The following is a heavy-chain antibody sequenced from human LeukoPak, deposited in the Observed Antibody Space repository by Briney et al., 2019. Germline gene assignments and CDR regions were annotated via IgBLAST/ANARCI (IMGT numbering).Heavy chain of an antibody. Sequence: GESLKISCKGSGYSFTSYWISWVRQAPGQGLEWMGWISAYNGNTKYAQKLQGRVTMTTDTSTTTAYMELRSLRSDDTAVYYCARVEYSYGYGAFDIWGQGTMVTVSS. D-gene: IGHD5-18*01. CDR3: ARVEYSYGYGAFDI. CDR1: GYSFTSYW. V-gene: IGHV1-18*01. J-gene: IGHJ3*02. CDR2: ISAYNGNT.